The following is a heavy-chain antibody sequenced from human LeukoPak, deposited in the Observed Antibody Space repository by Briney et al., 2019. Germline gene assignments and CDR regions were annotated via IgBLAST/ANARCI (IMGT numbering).Heavy chain of an antibody. CDR3: ARDGYSSGWYVFDY. J-gene: IGHJ4*02. CDR1: GGSFSGYY. V-gene: IGHV4-34*01. CDR2: INHSGST. Sequence: SETLSLTCAVNGGSFSGYYWSWIRQPPGKGLEWIGEINHSGSTNYNPSLKSRVTISVDTSKNQFSLKLSSVTAADTAVYYCARDGYSSGWYVFDYWGQGTLVTVSS. D-gene: IGHD6-19*01.